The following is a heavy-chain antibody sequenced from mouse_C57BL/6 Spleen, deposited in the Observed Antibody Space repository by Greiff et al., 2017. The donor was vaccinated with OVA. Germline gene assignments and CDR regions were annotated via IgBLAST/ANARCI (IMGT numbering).Heavy chain of an antibody. CDR3: ARYYGSSYGFAY. Sequence: EVKLMESGPGLVKPSQSLSLTCSVTGYSITRGYYWNWIRQFPGKKLEWMGYISYDGSNNYNPTLKNRISITRDTSKNQFFLKLNSVTTEDTATYYCARYYGSSYGFAYWGQGTLVTVSA. CDR2: ISYDGSN. CDR1: GYSITRGYY. V-gene: IGHV3-6*01. D-gene: IGHD1-1*01. J-gene: IGHJ3*01.